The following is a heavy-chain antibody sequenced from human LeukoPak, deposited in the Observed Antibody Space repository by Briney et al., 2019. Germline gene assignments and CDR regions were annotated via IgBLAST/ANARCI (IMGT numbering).Heavy chain of an antibody. D-gene: IGHD5-18*01. CDR2: TSYSGST. V-gene: IGHV4-59*12. CDR3: ARDHPPASGYSYGYNP. CDR1: GGSISVTNYY. Sequence: PSETLSLTCTVSGGSISVTNYYWSWIRQPPGKGLEWIGHTSYSGSTNYNPSLKSRVTISLDTSKNQFSLKLSSVTAADTAVYYCARDHPPASGYSYGYNPWGQGTLVTVSS. J-gene: IGHJ5*02.